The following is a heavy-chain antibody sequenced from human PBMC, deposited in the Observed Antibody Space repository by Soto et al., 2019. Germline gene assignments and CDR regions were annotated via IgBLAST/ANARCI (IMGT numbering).Heavy chain of an antibody. CDR3: ARARGDTLYYYYGMDV. J-gene: IGHJ6*02. CDR2: ISNSGRT. CDR1: GDSINRGAYY. V-gene: IGHV4-31*03. Sequence: SETLSLTYTVSGDSINRGAYYWTLIRQHPGKGLEWIGYISNSGRTYYNPSLKSRLTISLDTSENQFSLKLTSVTAADTAVYYCARARGDTLYYYYGMDVWGQGTTVTVSS. D-gene: IGHD2-21*02.